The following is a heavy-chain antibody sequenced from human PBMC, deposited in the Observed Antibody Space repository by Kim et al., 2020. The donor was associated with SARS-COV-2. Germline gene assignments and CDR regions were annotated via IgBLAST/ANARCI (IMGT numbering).Heavy chain of an antibody. D-gene: IGHD3-22*01. Sequence: GESPKISCKGSGYSFTSYWISWVRQMPGKGLEWIGRIDPSDSYTNYSPSFQGHVTISADKSIRTAYLHWSSLKYSDTAMCYCASPGYYYDSSGFDAFDIWGQGTMVTVSS. J-gene: IGHJ3*02. V-gene: IGHV5-10-1*01. CDR2: IDPSDSYT. CDR1: GYSFTSYW. CDR3: ASPGYYYDSSGFDAFDI.